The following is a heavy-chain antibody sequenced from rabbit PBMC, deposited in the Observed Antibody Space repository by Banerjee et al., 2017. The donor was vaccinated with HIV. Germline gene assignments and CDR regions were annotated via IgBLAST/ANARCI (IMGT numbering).Heavy chain of an antibody. CDR3: ARGHGNGWNL. CDR1: GFSLSNYV. CDR2: IYTSNGST. Sequence: QEQLEESGGGLVQPEGTLTLTCTVSGFSLSNYVVNWVRQAPGKGLELIACIYTSNGSTWYASWVNGRFTISKTSSTTVTLQMTSLTAADTATYFCARGHGNGWNLWGQGTLVTVS. J-gene: IGHJ4*01. V-gene: IGHV1S45*01. D-gene: IGHD4-1*01.